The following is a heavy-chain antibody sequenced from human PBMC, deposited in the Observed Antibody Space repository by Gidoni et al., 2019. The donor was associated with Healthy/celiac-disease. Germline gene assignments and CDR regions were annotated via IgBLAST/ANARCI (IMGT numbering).Heavy chain of an antibody. D-gene: IGHD2-2*01. CDR1: GGSISSYY. J-gene: IGHJ3*02. CDR3: ATFQRGAFDI. Sequence: QVQLQESGPGLVKPSETLSLTCTVSGGSISSYYWSWIRQPPGKGLEWIGYIYYSGSTNYNPSLKSRVTISVDTSKNQFSLKLSSVTAADTAVYYCATFQRGAFDIWGQGTMVTVSS. CDR2: IYYSGST. V-gene: IGHV4-59*01.